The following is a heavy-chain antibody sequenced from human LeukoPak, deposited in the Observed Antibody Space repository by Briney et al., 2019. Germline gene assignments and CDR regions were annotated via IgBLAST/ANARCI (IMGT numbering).Heavy chain of an antibody. CDR2: INAGNGNT. J-gene: IGHJ3*02. CDR3: AREVRFLEWSNAFDI. Sequence: ASVKVSCKASGYTFTSYAMHWVRQAPGQRLEWMGWINAGNGNTKYSQKFQGRVTMTTDTSSTIAYMELRSLRSDDTAVYYCAREVRFLEWSNAFDIWGQGTMVTVSS. V-gene: IGHV1-3*01. CDR1: GYTFTSYA. D-gene: IGHD3-3*01.